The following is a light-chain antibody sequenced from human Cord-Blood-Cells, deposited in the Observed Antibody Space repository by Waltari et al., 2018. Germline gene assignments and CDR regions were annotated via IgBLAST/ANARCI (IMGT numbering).Light chain of an antibody. CDR1: SSDVGGYNY. V-gene: IGLV2-14*01. Sequence: QSALTQPASVSGSPGQSITISCTGTSSDVGGYNYVSWYQQHPGKAPKIMIYDVSNRPSGVSNRVSASKSGNTASLTISGLQPEDEADYYCSSYTTSSTLVVFGGGTKLTVL. J-gene: IGLJ2*01. CDR2: DVS. CDR3: SSYTTSSTLVV.